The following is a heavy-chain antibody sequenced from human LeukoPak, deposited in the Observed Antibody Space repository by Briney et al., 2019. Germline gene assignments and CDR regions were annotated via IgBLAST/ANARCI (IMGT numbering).Heavy chain of an antibody. CDR1: GYTFTTSA. CDR3: ARDLGWGSAYFDY. V-gene: IGHV7-4-1*02. CDR2: INTNTGSP. J-gene: IGHJ4*02. Sequence: GASVKVSCKASGYTFTTSAMNWVRQAPGQGLEWLGWINTNTGSPFYAQGFTGRFVFSLDTSVSTAYLQISSLKAEDTAVYHCARDLGWGSAYFDYWGQGTLVTVSS. D-gene: IGHD7-27*01.